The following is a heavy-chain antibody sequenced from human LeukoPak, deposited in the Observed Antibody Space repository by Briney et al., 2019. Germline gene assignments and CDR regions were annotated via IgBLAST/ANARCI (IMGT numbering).Heavy chain of an antibody. CDR3: TLIAAADYFDY. J-gene: IGHJ4*02. CDR1: GYGVTSYW. V-gene: IGHV5-51*01. D-gene: IGHD6-13*01. Sequence: GDSLKISCKASGYGVTSYWIGWVRQMPARGLGWMGIVYPSDFDARYSTSFEGQVVISADKSISTAYLQWSSLKASDTAMYYCTLIAAADYFDYWGQGTLVTVSS. CDR2: VYPSDFDA.